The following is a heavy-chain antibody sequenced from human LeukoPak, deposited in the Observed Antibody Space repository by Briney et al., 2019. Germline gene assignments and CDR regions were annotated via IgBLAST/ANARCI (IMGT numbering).Heavy chain of an antibody. V-gene: IGHV1-69*05. D-gene: IGHD3-22*01. Sequence: ASVKVSCKASGGTFSSYAISWVRQAPGQGLEWMGGIIPIFGTANYAQKFQGRVTITTDESTSTAYMELSSLRSEDTAVYYCARDYYDSSGYYGRNAFDIWGQGTMVTVSS. CDR2: IIPIFGTA. CDR1: GGTFSSYA. CDR3: ARDYYDSSGYYGRNAFDI. J-gene: IGHJ3*02.